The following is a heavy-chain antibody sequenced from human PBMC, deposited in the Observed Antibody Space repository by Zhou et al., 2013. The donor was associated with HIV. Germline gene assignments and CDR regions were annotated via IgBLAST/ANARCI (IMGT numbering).Heavy chain of an antibody. V-gene: IGHV1-69*04. CDR2: IIPILGIA. D-gene: IGHD3-16*01. CDR3: ARVGDQNRGYNWFDP. J-gene: IGHJ5*02. CDR1: GGTFSSYA. Sequence: QVQLVQSGAEVKKPGSSVKVSCKASGGTFSSYAISWVRQAPGQGLEWMGRIIPILGIANYAQKFQGRVTITADKSTSTAYMELSSLRSEDTAVYYCARVGDQNRGYNWFDPWGQGTLVTVSS.